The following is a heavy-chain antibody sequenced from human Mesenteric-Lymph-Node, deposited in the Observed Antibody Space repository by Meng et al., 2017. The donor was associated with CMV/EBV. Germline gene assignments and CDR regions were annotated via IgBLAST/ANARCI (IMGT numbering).Heavy chain of an antibody. D-gene: IGHD2-8*01. Sequence: GESLKISCAASGFTFSRYWMHWVRQAPGKGLVWVSRINSDGSSASYADSVRGRFTISRDNAKNTLYLQMNSLRAEDTAVYYCATGLMSAFEIWGQGTMVTVSS. CDR2: INSDGSSA. J-gene: IGHJ3*02. CDR1: GFTFSRYW. CDR3: ATGLMSAFEI. V-gene: IGHV3-74*01.